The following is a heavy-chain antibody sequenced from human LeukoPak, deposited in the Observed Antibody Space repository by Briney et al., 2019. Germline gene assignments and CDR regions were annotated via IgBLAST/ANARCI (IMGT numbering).Heavy chain of an antibody. CDR2: INPSSGGT. D-gene: IGHD6-13*01. V-gene: IGHV1-2*02. Sequence: ASVKVSCKASGYTFTGYYMHWVRQAPGQGLEWMGWINPSSGGTNYAQKFQGRVTMTRDTSISTAYMELSRLRSDDTAVYYCARALYSSSWYSGYWGQGTLVTVSS. CDR1: GYTFTGYY. CDR3: ARALYSSSWYSGY. J-gene: IGHJ4*02.